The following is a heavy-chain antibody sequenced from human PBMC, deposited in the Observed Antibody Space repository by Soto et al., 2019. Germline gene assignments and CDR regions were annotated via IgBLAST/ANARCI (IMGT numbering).Heavy chain of an antibody. CDR3: AQAISAAAGISAFDI. V-gene: IGHV3-30*18. Sequence: QVQLVESGGGVVQPGRSLRLSCAASGFTFSSYGMHWVRQAPGKGLEWVAVISYDGSNKYYADSVKGRFTISRDNSKNTLYLQMNSLRAEDTAGYYCAQAISAAAGISAFDIWGQGTMVTVSS. CDR1: GFTFSSYG. D-gene: IGHD6-13*01. CDR2: ISYDGSNK. J-gene: IGHJ3*02.